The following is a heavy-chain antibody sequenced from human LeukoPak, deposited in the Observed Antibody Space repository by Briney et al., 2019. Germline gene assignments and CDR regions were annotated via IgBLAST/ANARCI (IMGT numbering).Heavy chain of an antibody. V-gene: IGHV4-39*01. CDR1: GGSISSSSYY. Sequence: SETLSLTCTVSGGSISSSSYYWGWIRQPPGKGLEWIGSIYYSGSTYYNPSLKSRVTISVDTSKNQFSLKLSSVTAADTAVYYRARHGSGIAVAEGVWVYWGQGTLVTVSS. CDR3: ARHGSGIAVAEGVWVY. J-gene: IGHJ4*02. D-gene: IGHD6-19*01. CDR2: IYYSGST.